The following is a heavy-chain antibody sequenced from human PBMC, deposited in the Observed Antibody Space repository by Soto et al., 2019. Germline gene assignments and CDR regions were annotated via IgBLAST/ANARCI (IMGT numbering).Heavy chain of an antibody. V-gene: IGHV4-30-4*01. CDR3: ARQGGRFRVYSSSLVDY. CDR1: GGSISSGDYY. D-gene: IGHD6-6*01. Sequence: QVQLQESGPGLVKPSQTLSLTCTVSGGSISSGDYYWSWIRQPPGKGLEWIGYIYYSGSTYYNPSLKSRVTMSVDTSKNQFSLKLSSVTAADTAVYYCARQGGRFRVYSSSLVDYWGQGTLVTVSS. J-gene: IGHJ4*02. CDR2: IYYSGST.